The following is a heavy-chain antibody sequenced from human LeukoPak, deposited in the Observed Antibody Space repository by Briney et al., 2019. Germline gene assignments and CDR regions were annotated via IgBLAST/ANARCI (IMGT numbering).Heavy chain of an antibody. CDR3: AKERDRDFVGGAFDI. V-gene: IGHV3-30-3*01. D-gene: IGHD3-16*01. Sequence: GGSLRLSCAASGFTFSSYAMHWVRQAPGKGLEWVAVISYDGSNKYYADSVKGRFTISRDNSKNTLYLQMNSLRAEDTAVYYCAKERDRDFVGGAFDIWGQGTMVTVSS. CDR1: GFTFSSYA. CDR2: ISYDGSNK. J-gene: IGHJ3*02.